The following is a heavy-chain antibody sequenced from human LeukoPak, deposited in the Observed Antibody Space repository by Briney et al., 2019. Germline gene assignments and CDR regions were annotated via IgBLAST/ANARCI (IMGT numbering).Heavy chain of an antibody. CDR2: IIPIFGTA. V-gene: IGHV1-69*13. CDR3: ARDVTQVDTGSYGSGSLGFDP. D-gene: IGHD3-10*01. CDR1: GGTFSSYA. Sequence: ASVKVSGKASGGTFSSYAISWVRQAPGQGLEWMGGIIPIFGTANYAQKFQGRVTITADESTSTAYMELSSLRSEDTAVYYCARDVTQVDTGSYGSGSLGFDPWGRGTLVTVSS. J-gene: IGHJ5*02.